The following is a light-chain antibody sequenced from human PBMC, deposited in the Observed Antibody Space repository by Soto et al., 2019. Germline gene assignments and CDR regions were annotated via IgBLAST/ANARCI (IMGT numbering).Light chain of an antibody. CDR3: QQRHMWPIT. J-gene: IGKJ5*01. CDR2: DAS. Sequence: EIVLTQSPATLSLSPGERAILSCRASQSVSTYLAWYQQKPGQAPRLLIFDASNRATGIPARFSGSGSGTDFTLTISSLEPEDFAVYYCQQRHMWPITFGQGTRLEIK. V-gene: IGKV3-11*01. CDR1: QSVSTY.